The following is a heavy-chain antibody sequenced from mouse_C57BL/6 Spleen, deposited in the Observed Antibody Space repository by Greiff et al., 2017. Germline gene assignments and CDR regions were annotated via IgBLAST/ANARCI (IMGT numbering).Heavy chain of an antibody. D-gene: IGHD2-3*01. CDR2: ISDGGSYT. CDR3: AREIYDGYYFDY. Sequence: EVQLQESGGGLVKPGGSLKLSCAASGFTFSSYAMSWVRQTPAKRLEWVATISDGGSYTYYPDNVKGRFTISRDNAKNNLYLQMSHLKSEDTAMYYCAREIYDGYYFDYWGQGTTLTVSS. CDR1: GFTFSSYA. V-gene: IGHV5-4*01. J-gene: IGHJ2*01.